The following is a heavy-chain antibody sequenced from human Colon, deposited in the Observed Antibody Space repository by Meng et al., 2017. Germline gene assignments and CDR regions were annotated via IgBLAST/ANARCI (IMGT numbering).Heavy chain of an antibody. CDR2: IDHFGIS. J-gene: IGHJ5*02. Sequence: QVHIQQGGPVLLKPSETLALTCAASGGPLSGFYWSWIRQPPGKGLEWIGEIDHFGISNYNSSLKGRLTMSVDTSQKQISLTLTSVTAADTAVYYCATGLRHGDWFDPWGPGTLVTVSS. CDR3: ATGLRHGDWFDP. V-gene: IGHV4-34*01. CDR1: GGPLSGFY. D-gene: IGHD4-17*01.